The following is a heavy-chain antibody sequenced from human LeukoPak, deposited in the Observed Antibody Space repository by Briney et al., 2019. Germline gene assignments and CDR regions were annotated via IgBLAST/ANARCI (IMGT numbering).Heavy chain of an antibody. D-gene: IGHD5-18*01. Sequence: SETLSLTCTVSGGSISSYYWSWIRQPPGKGLEWIGYIYYSGSTNYNPSLKSRVTISVDTSKNQFSLKLSSVTAADTAVYYCARGSQLWLPFDYWGQGSLVTVSS. CDR3: ARGSQLWLPFDY. J-gene: IGHJ4*02. V-gene: IGHV4-59*01. CDR2: IYYSGST. CDR1: GGSISSYY.